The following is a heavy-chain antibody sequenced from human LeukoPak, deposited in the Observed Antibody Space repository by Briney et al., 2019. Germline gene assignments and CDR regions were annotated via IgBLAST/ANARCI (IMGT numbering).Heavy chain of an antibody. J-gene: IGHJ4*02. D-gene: IGHD6-13*01. CDR2: ISGTSGNT. CDR3: VRGRKYSSSWYVDY. Sequence: GGSLRLSCAASGFTFSIYAMSWVRQAPGKGLEWVSSISGTSGNTYYADSVKGRFAISRDNAKNTLYLQMSSLRAEDTAVYYCVRGRKYSSSWYVDYWGQGTLVTVSS. CDR1: GFTFSIYA. V-gene: IGHV3-23*01.